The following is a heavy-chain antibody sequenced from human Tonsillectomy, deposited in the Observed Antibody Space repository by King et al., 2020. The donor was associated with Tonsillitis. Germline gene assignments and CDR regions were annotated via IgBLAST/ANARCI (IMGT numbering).Heavy chain of an antibody. Sequence: QVQLVESGGGVVQPGKSLRLSCAASGFTLSNYAMHWVRQAPGKGLQWVAIISYDGSHEQYVDSVRGRFSISRDNSKNTVHLQMNSLRTEDTALYYCVKGLAGGYLCTNALDMWGQGTLVPVSS. CDR1: GFTLSNYA. J-gene: IGHJ3*02. CDR2: ISYDGSHE. CDR3: VKGLAGGYLCTNALDM. V-gene: IGHV3-30*18. D-gene: IGHD3-22*01.